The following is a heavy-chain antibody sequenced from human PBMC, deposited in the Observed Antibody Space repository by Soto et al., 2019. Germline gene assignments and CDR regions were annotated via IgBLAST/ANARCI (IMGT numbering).Heavy chain of an antibody. CDR3: TLHGVDFDY. V-gene: IGHV1-46*01. CDR2: INPSGGST. Sequence: LKVSCKTSGYTFTSYYIHWVRQAPGQGLEWMGIINPSGGSTSYAQKFQGRVTMTSDTSTSTVYMELSSLRSEDTAVYYCTLHGVDFDYWGQGTLVTVSS. J-gene: IGHJ4*02. D-gene: IGHD4-17*01. CDR1: GYTFTSYY.